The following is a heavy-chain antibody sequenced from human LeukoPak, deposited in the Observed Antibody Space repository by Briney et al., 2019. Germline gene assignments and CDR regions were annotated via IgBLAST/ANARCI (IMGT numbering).Heavy chain of an antibody. J-gene: IGHJ6*03. V-gene: IGHV1-69*06. D-gene: IGHD2-2*01. CDR1: GGTFSSYA. Sequence: ASEKVSCKAPGGTFSSYAISWVRQAPGQGLEWMGGIIPIFGTANYAQKFQGRVTITADKSTSTAYMELSSLRSEDTAVYYCARVVREYCSSTSCYAYGDYYYYYYMDVWGKGTTVTVSS. CDR2: IIPIFGTA. CDR3: ARVVREYCSSTSCYAYGDYYYYYYMDV.